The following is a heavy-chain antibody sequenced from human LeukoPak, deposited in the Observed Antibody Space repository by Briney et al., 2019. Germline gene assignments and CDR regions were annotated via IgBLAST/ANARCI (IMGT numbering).Heavy chain of an antibody. CDR2: ISSSSSTI. Sequence: PAGSLRLSCAASGFTFSSYSMNWVRQAPGKGLEWVSYISSSSSTIYYADSVKGRFTISRDNAKNSLYLQMNSLRAEDTAVYYCARCKNDYGDYVFDYWGQGTLVTVSS. J-gene: IGHJ4*02. D-gene: IGHD4-17*01. CDR1: GFTFSSYS. V-gene: IGHV3-48*01. CDR3: ARCKNDYGDYVFDY.